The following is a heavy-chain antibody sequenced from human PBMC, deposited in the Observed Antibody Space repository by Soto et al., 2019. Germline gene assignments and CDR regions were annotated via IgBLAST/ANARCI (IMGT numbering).Heavy chain of an antibody. CDR1: GGSIRSYY. CDR3: ARWVEVSLDYFDS. J-gene: IGHJ4*02. CDR2: IYYSGST. V-gene: IGHV4-59*08. Sequence: SETLSLTCNVSGGSIRSYYWSWIRQPPGKGLEWIGYIYYSGSTNYNPSLKSRVTILVDMSKNQFSLKLSSVTAADTAVYYCARWVEVSLDYFDSWGQGTPDTVSS. D-gene: IGHD2-15*01.